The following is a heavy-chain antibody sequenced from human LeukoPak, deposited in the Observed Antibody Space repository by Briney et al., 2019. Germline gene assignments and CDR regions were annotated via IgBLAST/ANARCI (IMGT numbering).Heavy chain of an antibody. V-gene: IGHV1-18*01. J-gene: IGHJ6*02. Sequence: ASVKVSCKASGYTFSSYGINWVRQAPGQGLEWMGWISAYNGNTNYADSLQGRASMTTNTATSTAYMELRSLRYDDTAVYYCARGIFWSTIVAAGTCGLDAWGQGTTVTVSS. CDR2: ISAYNGNT. CDR3: ARGIFWSTIVAAGTCGLDA. CDR1: GYTFSSYG. D-gene: IGHD6-13*01.